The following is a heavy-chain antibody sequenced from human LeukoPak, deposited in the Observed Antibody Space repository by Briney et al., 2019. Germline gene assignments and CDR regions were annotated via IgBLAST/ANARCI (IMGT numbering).Heavy chain of an antibody. D-gene: IGHD3-9*01. CDR2: IYYSGST. CDR3: ARGSLRYFDWLLLTV. V-gene: IGHV4-31*03. CDR1: GGSISSGGYY. J-gene: IGHJ6*02. Sequence: SETLSLTCTVSGGSISSGGYYWSWIRQHPGKGLEWIGYIYYSGSTYYNPSLKSRVTISVDTSKNQFSLKLSSVTAADTAVYYCARGSLRYFDWLLLTVWGQGTTVTVSS.